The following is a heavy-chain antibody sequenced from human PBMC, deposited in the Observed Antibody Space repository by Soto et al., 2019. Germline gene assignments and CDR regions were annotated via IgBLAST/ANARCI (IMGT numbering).Heavy chain of an antibody. D-gene: IGHD1-1*01. V-gene: IGHV4-4*07. CDR1: GGSISGFY. Sequence: ETLSLAGPVSGGSISGFYWSWIRKSSGKGLEWIGRIYATGTTDYNPSLKSRVMMSVDTSKKQFYLKLRSVTAADTAGYYWVRDGTKTLRDWFDPWGQGISVTVYS. CDR3: VRDGTKTLRDWFDP. CDR2: IYATGTT. J-gene: IGHJ5*02.